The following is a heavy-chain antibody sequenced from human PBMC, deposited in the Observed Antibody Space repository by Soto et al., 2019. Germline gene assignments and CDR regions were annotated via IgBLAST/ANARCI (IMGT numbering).Heavy chain of an antibody. CDR3: ARGTGGNWAAFDI. V-gene: IGHV1-18*01. J-gene: IGHJ3*02. D-gene: IGHD2-15*01. Sequence: GASVKVSCKPSGYTFSSYAISWVRQAPGQGLEWMGWISAYNDNTNYVQKLQGRVTMTTDTSTSTAYMELRSLRSDDTAVYYCARGTGGNWAAFDIWGQGTMVTVS. CDR2: ISAYNDNT. CDR1: GYTFSSYA.